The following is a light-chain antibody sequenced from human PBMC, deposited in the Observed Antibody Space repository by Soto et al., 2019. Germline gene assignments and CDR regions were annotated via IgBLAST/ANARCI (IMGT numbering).Light chain of an antibody. CDR1: SSDVSSYNY. J-gene: IGLJ2*01. V-gene: IGLV2-14*01. CDR3: SSYTSSKTLV. Sequence: QSALTQPASVYGSPGQSITISCTGTSSDVSSYNYVSWYQQHPGKAPKLVIYDVSNRPSGVSSRFSGSKSGTTASLTISGLQAEDEADYYCSSYTSSKTLVFGGGTKVTVL. CDR2: DVS.